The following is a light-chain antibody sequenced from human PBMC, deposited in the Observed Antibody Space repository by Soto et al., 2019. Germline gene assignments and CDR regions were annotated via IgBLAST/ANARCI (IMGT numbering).Light chain of an antibody. Sequence: EIVLTQSPGIMSLSPGERATLSCRASQSVSNTYLAWYQQKPGQAPRLLIYGASSRATGIPDRFSGSGSGTDFTLTISSLQSEDFAVYYCQQYNSWPLTFGGGTKVDIK. CDR1: QSVSNTY. J-gene: IGKJ4*01. CDR2: GAS. CDR3: QQYNSWPLT. V-gene: IGKV3-20*01.